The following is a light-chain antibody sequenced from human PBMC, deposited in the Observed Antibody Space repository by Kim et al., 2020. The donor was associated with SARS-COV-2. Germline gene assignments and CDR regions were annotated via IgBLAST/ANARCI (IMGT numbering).Light chain of an antibody. V-gene: IGKV1-27*01. CDR1: QDISNY. J-gene: IGKJ1*01. CDR3: QKCDTAPLP. Sequence: ASVGDRVPITCRASQDISNYLAWFQLKPGKAPKLLIYAASALQPGVPSRFSGSGSGTDFTLTVTSLQPEDVATYYCQKCDTAPLPFGQGTKVEIK. CDR2: AAS.